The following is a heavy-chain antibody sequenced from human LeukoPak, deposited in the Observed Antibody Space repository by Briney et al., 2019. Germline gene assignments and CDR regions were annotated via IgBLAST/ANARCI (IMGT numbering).Heavy chain of an antibody. V-gene: IGHV4-31*03. Sequence: PSQTLSLTCTVSGGSISSGGYYWRWIRQHPGKGLEWIAYIYYSGSTYYNPSLESRVTISVDTSKNQFSLKLSSVTAADTAVYYCARYPAPRPPDYWGQGTLVIVSS. CDR3: ARYPAPRPPDY. CDR2: IYYSGST. J-gene: IGHJ4*02. D-gene: IGHD1-14*01. CDR1: GGSISSGGYY.